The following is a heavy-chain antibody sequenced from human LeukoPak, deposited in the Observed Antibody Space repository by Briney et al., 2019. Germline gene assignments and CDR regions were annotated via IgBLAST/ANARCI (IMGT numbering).Heavy chain of an antibody. CDR3: AIEEQQLDLFDY. D-gene: IGHD6-13*01. Sequence: GASVKVSCKASGYTFTGYYVHWVRQAPGQGLEWMGWINPTSGGTKYAQKFQGRVTMTRDTSISTAYMELSSLRSDETAIYYCAIEEQQLDLFDYWGQGTLVTVSS. J-gene: IGHJ4*02. CDR2: INPTSGGT. CDR1: GYTFTGYY. V-gene: IGHV1-2*02.